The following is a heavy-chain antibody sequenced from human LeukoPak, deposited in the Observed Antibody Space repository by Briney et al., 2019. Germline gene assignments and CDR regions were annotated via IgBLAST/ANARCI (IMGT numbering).Heavy chain of an antibody. D-gene: IGHD6-19*01. CDR1: GFTFSRYW. Sequence: PGGSLRLSCAASGFTFSRYWMTWVRQAPGKGLEWVANIDQDGSEKFYVDSVKGRFIISRDNAKNLLYLQMNSLRAEDTALYYCARVKDIAVAGAIDYWGQGTLVTVSS. CDR3: ARVKDIAVAGAIDY. V-gene: IGHV3-7*03. J-gene: IGHJ4*02. CDR2: IDQDGSEK.